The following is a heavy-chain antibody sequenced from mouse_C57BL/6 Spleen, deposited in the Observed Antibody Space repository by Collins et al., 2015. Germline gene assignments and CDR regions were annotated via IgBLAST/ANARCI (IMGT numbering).Heavy chain of an antibody. J-gene: IGHJ4*01. Sequence: QVQLQQSGTELMKPGASVKLSCKATGYTFTGYWIEWVKERPGHGLEWIGEIFPGSVNTNYNEKFKGKATFTADTSSNTAYMQLSSLTTEDSAIYYCARKCYAMDYWGQGTSVTVSS. V-gene: IGHV1-9*01. CDR2: IFPGSVNT. CDR3: ARKCYAMDY. CDR1: GYTFTGYW. D-gene: IGHD1-3*01.